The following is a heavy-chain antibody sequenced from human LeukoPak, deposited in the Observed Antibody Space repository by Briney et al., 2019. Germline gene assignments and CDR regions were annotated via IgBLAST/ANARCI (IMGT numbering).Heavy chain of an antibody. CDR1: GYTFTSYG. CDR3: ARVRNILDITIPPLDY. D-gene: IGHD3-10*01. V-gene: IGHV1-18*01. J-gene: IGHJ4*02. CDR2: ISAYNGNT. Sequence: RGASVKVSCKASGYTFTSYGISWVRQAPGQGLEWMGWISAYNGNTNYAQKLQGRVTMTTDTSTSTAYMELRSLRSDDTAVYYCARVRNILDITIPPLDYWGQGTLVTVSS.